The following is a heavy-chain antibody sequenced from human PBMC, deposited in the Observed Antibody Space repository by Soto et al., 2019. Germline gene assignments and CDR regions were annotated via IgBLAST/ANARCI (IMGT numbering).Heavy chain of an antibody. V-gene: IGHV1-46*01. D-gene: IGHD6-6*01. J-gene: IGHJ6*02. CDR2: INPSGGST. CDR3: AREPEYSSSSRGKYYYYGMDV. Sequence: QVQLVQSGAEVKKPGASVKVSCKASGYTFTSYYMHWVRQAPGQGLEWMGIINPSGGSTSYAQKFQGRVTMTRDTSTSTVYMELSSLRSEEAAVYYCAREPEYSSSSRGKYYYYGMDVWGQGTTVTVSS. CDR1: GYTFTSYY.